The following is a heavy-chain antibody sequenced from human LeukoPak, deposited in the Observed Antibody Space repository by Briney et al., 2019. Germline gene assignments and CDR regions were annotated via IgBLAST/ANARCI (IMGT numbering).Heavy chain of an antibody. CDR2: IFYSGST. Sequence: SETLSLTCTVSGGSISSYCWSWVRQPPGRGLEWIGFIFYSGSTNYNPSLQSRVTISLDMSNNQFSLRLTSVTAADTAVYYCARGHGSSWTFEYWGQGPLVTVSS. V-gene: IGHV4-59*01. CDR1: GGSISSYC. J-gene: IGHJ4*02. CDR3: ARGHGSSWTFEY. D-gene: IGHD6-13*01.